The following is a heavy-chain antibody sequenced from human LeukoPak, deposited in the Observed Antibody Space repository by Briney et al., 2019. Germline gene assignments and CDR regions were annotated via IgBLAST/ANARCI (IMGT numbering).Heavy chain of an antibody. V-gene: IGHV4-4*07. CDR3: ASRSITIFGVPLGNFDY. J-gene: IGHJ4*02. Sequence: SETLSLTCTVSGGSISSYYWSWIRQPAGKGLEWIGRIYTSGSTNYNPSLKSRVTMSVDTSKNQFSLKLSSVTAADTAVYYCASRSITIFGVPLGNFDYWGQGTLVTVSS. D-gene: IGHD3-3*01. CDR2: IYTSGST. CDR1: GGSISSYY.